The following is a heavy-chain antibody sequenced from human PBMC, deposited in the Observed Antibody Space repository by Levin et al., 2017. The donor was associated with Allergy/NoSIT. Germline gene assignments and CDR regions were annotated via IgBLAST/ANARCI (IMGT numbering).Heavy chain of an antibody. D-gene: IGHD3-10*01. Sequence: GESLKISCAASGFTFSRSCMTWVRQAPGKGLEWVANIRQNGGEKNYVDSLKGRFTISRDNAKNLLYLEMNNLRGEDTALYFCTRDPFAPGSVSGFGAFDVWGRGTMVTVSS. CDR3: TRDPFAPGSVSGFGAFDV. CDR2: IRQNGGEK. V-gene: IGHV3-7*03. CDR1: GFTFSRSC. J-gene: IGHJ3*01.